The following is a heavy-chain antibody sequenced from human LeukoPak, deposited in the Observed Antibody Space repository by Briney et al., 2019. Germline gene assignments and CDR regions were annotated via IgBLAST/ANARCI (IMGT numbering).Heavy chain of an antibody. CDR3: ARSRFLYYYDSSGPFDY. D-gene: IGHD3-22*01. V-gene: IGHV4-34*01. CDR2: INHSGST. CDR1: GGSFSGYY. Sequence: PSETLSLTCAVYGGSFSGYYWSWIRQPPGKGLEWIGEINHSGSTNYNPSLKSRVTISVDTSKNQFSLKLSSVTAADTAVYYCARSRFLYYYDSSGPFDYWGQGTLVTVSS. J-gene: IGHJ4*02.